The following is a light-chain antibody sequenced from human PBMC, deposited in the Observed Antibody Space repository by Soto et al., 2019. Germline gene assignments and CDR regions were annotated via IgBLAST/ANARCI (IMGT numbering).Light chain of an antibody. J-gene: IGKJ4*01. Sequence: EIVLTQSPGTLSLSPGEGATLSCTASQSIGGNFLAWYQQKRGQAPRLLIHGASNRATGIPDRFSGGGSGTDFTLTISRLEPEDFAVYYCQQFSSYPLTLGGGTKVDTK. CDR3: QQFSSYPLT. V-gene: IGKV3-20*01. CDR2: GAS. CDR1: QSIGGNF.